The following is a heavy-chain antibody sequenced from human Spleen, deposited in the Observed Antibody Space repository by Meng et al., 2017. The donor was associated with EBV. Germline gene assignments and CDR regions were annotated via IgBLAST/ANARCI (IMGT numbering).Heavy chain of an antibody. CDR2: IYWDDGK. Sequence: QITFQDSVLTQVKPTQTLPLTCTFSGFSLSTSGVGVGWIRQPPGKALEWLAFIYWDDGKHYSPSVKTRLTITKDTSKNQVVLTVTNMDPVDTATYYCAHSQWLRYFDYWGQGILVTVSS. V-gene: IGHV2-5*02. CDR3: AHSQWLRYFDY. CDR1: GFSLSTSGVG. J-gene: IGHJ4*02. D-gene: IGHD3-9*01.